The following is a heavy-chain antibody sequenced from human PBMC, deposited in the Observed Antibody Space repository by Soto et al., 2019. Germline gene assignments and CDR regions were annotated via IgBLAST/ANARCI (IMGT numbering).Heavy chain of an antibody. CDR1: GYTFASHW. Sequence: GESRKISCXGSGYTFASHWIAWVRQRPGKGLEFMGIIYAGDSDTKYNPSFQGRVTISVDKSINTVYLHWSSLKGTDTAIYYCARTAGKTIFGVVPSLRYGMDVWGQGTTVTVSS. CDR2: IYAGDSDT. V-gene: IGHV5-51*01. D-gene: IGHD3-3*01. J-gene: IGHJ6*02. CDR3: ARTAGKTIFGVVPSLRYGMDV.